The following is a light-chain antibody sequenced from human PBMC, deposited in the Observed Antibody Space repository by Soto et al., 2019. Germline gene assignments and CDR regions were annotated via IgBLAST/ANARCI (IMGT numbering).Light chain of an antibody. Sequence: EIVLTQSPATLSLSAGERVTLSCRASQSVSTYLAWYQQKSGQAPRLLIYDASNRATGIPARFSGSGSGTDFTLSISSLEPEDSAVYYCQQRSTWPLTFGGGTKVEIK. J-gene: IGKJ4*01. CDR3: QQRSTWPLT. CDR2: DAS. CDR1: QSVSTY. V-gene: IGKV3-11*01.